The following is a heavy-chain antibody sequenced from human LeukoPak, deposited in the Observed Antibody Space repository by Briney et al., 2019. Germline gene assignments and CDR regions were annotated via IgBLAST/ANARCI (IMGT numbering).Heavy chain of an antibody. CDR2: INPSGGST. J-gene: IGHJ4*02. CDR1: GYTFTSYY. CDR3: ARDPVRFLEWSSGFDY. V-gene: IGHV1-46*01. D-gene: IGHD3-3*01. Sequence: GASVKVSCKASGYTFTSYYMHWVRQAPGQGLEWMGIINPSGGSTSYAQKFQGRVTMTRDTSTSTVYMELSRLRSDDTAVYHCARDPVRFLEWSSGFDYWGQGTLVTVSS.